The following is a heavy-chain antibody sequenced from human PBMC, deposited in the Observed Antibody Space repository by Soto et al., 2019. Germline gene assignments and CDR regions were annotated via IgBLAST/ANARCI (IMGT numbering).Heavy chain of an antibody. J-gene: IGHJ6*02. V-gene: IGHV1-58*01. D-gene: IGHD6-13*01. CDR1: GFTFTSSA. Sequence: GASVKVSCKASGFTFTSSAVQWVRQARGQRLEWIGWIVVGSGNTNYAQKFQERVTITRDMSTSTAYMELSSLRSEDTAVYYCAADPLWWVAAAGNNCDLHAVWGQGTTVTVSS. CDR2: IVVGSGNT. CDR3: AADPLWWVAAAGNNCDLHAV.